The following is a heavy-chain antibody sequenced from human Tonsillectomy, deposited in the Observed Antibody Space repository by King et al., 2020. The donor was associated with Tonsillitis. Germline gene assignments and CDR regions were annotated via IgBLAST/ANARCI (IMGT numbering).Heavy chain of an antibody. CDR2: IYYSGST. V-gene: IGHV4-39*01. Sequence: QLQESGPGLVKPSETLSLTCTVSGGSISSSSYYWGWIRQPPGKGLECIGSIYYSGSTYYNPSLKSRVTISVDTSKNQFSLKLSSVTAADTAVYYCAKGGLTSSDAFDIWGQGTMVTVSS. CDR3: AKGGLTSSDAFDI. CDR1: GGSISSSSYY. D-gene: IGHD2-15*01. J-gene: IGHJ3*02.